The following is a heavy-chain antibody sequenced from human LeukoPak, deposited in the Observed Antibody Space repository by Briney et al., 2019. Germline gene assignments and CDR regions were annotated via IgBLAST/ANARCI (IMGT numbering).Heavy chain of an antibody. CDR2: IDSDGRTT. CDR3: VVASDALDL. V-gene: IGHV3-74*01. CDR1: GSTFSIYW. J-gene: IGHJ3*01. D-gene: IGHD5-12*01. Sequence: SGGSLRLSCAASGSTFSIYWMYWVRQAPGKGLVWVSRIDSDGRTTDYADSLRGRFIISRDNSKNTLYLQMNSLKADDTAIYYCVVASDALDLWGQGTTVTVSS.